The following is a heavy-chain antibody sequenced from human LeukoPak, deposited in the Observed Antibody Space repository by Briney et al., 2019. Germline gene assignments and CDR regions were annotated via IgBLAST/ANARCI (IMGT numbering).Heavy chain of an antibody. J-gene: IGHJ4*02. CDR2: ISSSSYI. Sequence: GGSLRLSCAASGFTFSSYSMNWVRQAPGKGLEWVSSISSSSYIYYADSVKGRFTISRDNAKNSLYLQMNSLRAEDTAVYYCARGVVVTAIRGIDYWGQGTLVTVSS. CDR1: GFTFSSYS. V-gene: IGHV3-21*01. CDR3: ARGVVVTAIRGIDY. D-gene: IGHD2-21*02.